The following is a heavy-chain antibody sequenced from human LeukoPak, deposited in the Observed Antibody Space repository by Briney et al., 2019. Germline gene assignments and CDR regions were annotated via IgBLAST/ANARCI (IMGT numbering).Heavy chain of an antibody. CDR3: AKSIVVVIPRYFDY. Sequence: GGSLRLSCAASGFTFSSYAMSWVRQAPGKGLEWVSAISGSGGNTYYTDSVKGRFTISRDNSQNTLYLQMNSLRAEDTAVYYCAKSIVVVIPRYFDYWGQGTLVTVSS. V-gene: IGHV3-23*01. D-gene: IGHD3-22*01. J-gene: IGHJ4*02. CDR2: ISGSGGNT. CDR1: GFTFSSYA.